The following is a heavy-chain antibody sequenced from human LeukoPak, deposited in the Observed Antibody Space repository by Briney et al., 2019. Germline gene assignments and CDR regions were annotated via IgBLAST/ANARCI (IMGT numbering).Heavy chain of an antibody. CDR1: GYTFTSNY. CDR2: ISPSGGST. Sequence: ASVKVSCKAFGYTFTSNYMHWVRQAPGQGPEWMGVISPSGGSTTYAQKFQGRVTLTRDMSTSTAYMELSSLRSEDTAVYYCATETYYFDYWGQGTLVTVSS. J-gene: IGHJ4*02. CDR3: ATETYYFDY. V-gene: IGHV1-46*01.